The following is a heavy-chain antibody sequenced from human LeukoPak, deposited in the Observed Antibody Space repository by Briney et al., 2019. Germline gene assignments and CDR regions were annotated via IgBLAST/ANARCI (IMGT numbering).Heavy chain of an antibody. CDR1: GFTFSSYA. D-gene: IGHD3-3*01. CDR3: AKDFELRYYDFWSGRLFDY. CDR2: ISGSGGST. Sequence: PGGSLRLSCAASGFTFSSYAMSWVRQAPGKGLEWVSAISGSGGSTSYADSVKGRFTISRDNSKNTLYLQMNSLRAEDTAVYYCAKDFELRYYDFWSGRLFDYWGQGTLVTVSS. V-gene: IGHV3-23*01. J-gene: IGHJ4*02.